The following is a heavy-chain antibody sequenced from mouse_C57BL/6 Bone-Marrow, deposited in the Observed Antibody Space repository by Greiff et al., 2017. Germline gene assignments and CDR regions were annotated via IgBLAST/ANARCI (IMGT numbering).Heavy chain of an antibody. CDR2: INPNNGGT. D-gene: IGHD1-1*01. Sequence: VQLQQSGPELVKPGASVKISCKASGYTFTDYYMNWVKQSHGKSLEWIGDINPNNGGTSYNQKFKGKATLTVDKSSSTAYMELRSLTSEDSAVYYCARGITTVDYFDYWGEGTTLTV. J-gene: IGHJ2*01. CDR3: ARGITTVDYFDY. CDR1: GYTFTDYY. V-gene: IGHV1-26*01.